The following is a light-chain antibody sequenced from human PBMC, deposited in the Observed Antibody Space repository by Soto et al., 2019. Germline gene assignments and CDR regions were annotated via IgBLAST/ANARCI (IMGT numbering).Light chain of an antibody. CDR3: QQNNKWPPVT. CDR2: GAS. V-gene: IGKV3-15*01. CDR1: QTISND. Sequence: EVVMTQSPATVSVSPGEGVTISCRASQTISNDLAWYKQKPGQAPRLLIYGASTRATGVPARFSGGGSGTEFTLTISSLQSEDFAFYYCQQNNKWPPVTFGGGTKVDIK. J-gene: IGKJ4*01.